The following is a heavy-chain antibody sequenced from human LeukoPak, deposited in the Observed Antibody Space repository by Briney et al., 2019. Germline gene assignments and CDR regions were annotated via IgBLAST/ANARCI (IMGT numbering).Heavy chain of an antibody. CDR2: ISSSGTTI. CDR1: GFTFSSYE. D-gene: IGHD2-2*01. J-gene: IGHJ4*02. CDR3: ARRYCSSTSCLIDY. Sequence: GQSLRLSCAASGFTFSSYEMNWVRQAPGKGLDWVSYISSSGTTIYYADSVKGRFTISRDNAKNSLYLQMNSLRAEDTAVYYCARRYCSSTSCLIDYWGQGTQVTVSS. V-gene: IGHV3-48*03.